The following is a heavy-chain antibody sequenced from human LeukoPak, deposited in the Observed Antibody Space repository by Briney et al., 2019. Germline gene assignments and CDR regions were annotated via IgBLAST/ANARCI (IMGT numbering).Heavy chain of an antibody. V-gene: IGHV1-8*01. D-gene: IGHD3-22*01. J-gene: IGHJ3*02. CDR3: ARPGDDSSGYSELTGDAFDI. Sequence: ASVKVSCKASGYTFTSHDINWARQATGQGLEWMGWMNPNSGNTGYAQKFQGRVTMTRNTSISTAYMELSSLRSEDTAVYYCARPGDDSSGYSELTGDAFDIWGQGTMVTVSS. CDR1: GYTFTSHD. CDR2: MNPNSGNT.